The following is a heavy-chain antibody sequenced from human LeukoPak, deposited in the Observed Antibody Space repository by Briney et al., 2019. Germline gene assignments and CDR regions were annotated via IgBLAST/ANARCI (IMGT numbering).Heavy chain of an antibody. CDR2: MSGHGHNV. J-gene: IGHJ4*02. Sequence: GGSLRPSCAASGFTFDTHAMSWVRQAPGKGLEWISTMSGHGHNVYYADSVKGRFTISRDNSKNTLYLHMNSLRAEDTAIYYCTKFRGMIVFDYWGQGALVTVPS. CDR3: TKFRGMIVFDY. V-gene: IGHV3-23*01. CDR1: GFTFDTHA. D-gene: IGHD3-10*01.